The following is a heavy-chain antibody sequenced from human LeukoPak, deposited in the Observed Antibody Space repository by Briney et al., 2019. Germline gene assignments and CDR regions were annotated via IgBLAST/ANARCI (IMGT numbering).Heavy chain of an antibody. V-gene: IGHV3-21*01. CDR2: ISSSRSYI. D-gene: IGHD2-2*01. Sequence: GGSLRLSCAASGFTFSSYSMTWVRQAPGKGLEWVSSISSSRSYIYYADSVKGRFTISRDNAKNSLYLQLNSLRAEDTAVYYCARGLPESDIVVVPAAEDVWGQGTTVTVSS. CDR1: GFTFSSYS. CDR3: ARGLPESDIVVVPAAEDV. J-gene: IGHJ6*02.